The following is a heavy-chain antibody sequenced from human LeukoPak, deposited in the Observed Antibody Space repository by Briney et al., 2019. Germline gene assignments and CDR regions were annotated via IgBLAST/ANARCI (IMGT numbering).Heavy chain of an antibody. V-gene: IGHV1-2*02. Sequence: ASVTVSCKASGYTFTGYYMHWVRQAPGQGLEWMGWINPNSGGTNYAQKFQGRVTMTRDTSISTAYMELSRLRSDDTAVYYCARRAVTMVRGVITEYWGQGTLVTVSS. D-gene: IGHD3-10*01. CDR1: GYTFTGYY. J-gene: IGHJ4*02. CDR2: INPNSGGT. CDR3: ARRAVTMVRGVITEY.